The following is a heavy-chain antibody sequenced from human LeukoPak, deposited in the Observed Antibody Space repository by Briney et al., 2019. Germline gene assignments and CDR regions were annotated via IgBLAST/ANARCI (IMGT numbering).Heavy chain of an antibody. D-gene: IGHD7-27*01. CDR2: ISSSSSYI. V-gene: IGHV3-21*01. J-gene: IGHJ4*02. Sequence: PGGSLRLSCAASGFTFSSYSMNWVRQAPGKGLEWVSSISSSSSYIYYADSVKGRFTISRDNAKNSLCLQMNSLRAEDTAVYYCARDLLGSRRDYWGQGTLVTVSS. CDR1: GFTFSSYS. CDR3: ARDLLGSRRDY.